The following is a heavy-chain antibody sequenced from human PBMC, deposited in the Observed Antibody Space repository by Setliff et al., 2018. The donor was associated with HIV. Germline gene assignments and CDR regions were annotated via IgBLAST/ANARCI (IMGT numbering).Heavy chain of an antibody. D-gene: IGHD1-26*01. J-gene: IGHJ1*01. V-gene: IGHV1-18*01. Sequence: GASVKVSCKASGYTFTSFGITWVRQAPGQRPEWLGWINPYNGIANYAQNSQGRVSMTTDTSTRTAYMELRSLRFDDTAIYYCARDLFRRVGPFQPPGDWGQGTLVTVSS. CDR2: INPYNGIA. CDR1: GYTFTSFG. CDR3: ARDLFRRVGPFQPPGD.